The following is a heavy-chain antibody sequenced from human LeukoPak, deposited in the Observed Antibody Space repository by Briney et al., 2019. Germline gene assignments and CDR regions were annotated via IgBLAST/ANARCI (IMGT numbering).Heavy chain of an antibody. CDR2: INHSGST. V-gene: IGHV4-34*01. J-gene: IGHJ5*02. CDR1: GGSFSGYY. CDR3: ARGQRYVSNWFDP. Sequence: SETLSLTCAVYGGSFSGYYWSWIRQPPGEGLEWIGEINHSGSTNYNPSLKSRVTISVDTSKNQFSLKLSSVTAADTAVYYCARGQRYVSNWFDPWGQGTLVTVSS. D-gene: IGHD1-14*01.